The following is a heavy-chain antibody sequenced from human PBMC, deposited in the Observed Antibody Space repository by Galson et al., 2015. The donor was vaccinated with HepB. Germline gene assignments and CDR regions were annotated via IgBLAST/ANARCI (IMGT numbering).Heavy chain of an antibody. D-gene: IGHD3-3*01. V-gene: IGHV5-51*01. Sequence: QSGAEVKKPGESLKISCKGSGYSFTSYWIGWVRQMPGKGLEWMGIIYPGDSDTRYSPSFQGQVTISADKSISTAYLQWSSLKASDTAMYYCARHDVGSNYDFWSGYYNYGMDVWGQGTTVTVSS. CDR3: ARHDVGSNYDFWSGYYNYGMDV. CDR1: GYSFTSYW. J-gene: IGHJ6*02. CDR2: IYPGDSDT.